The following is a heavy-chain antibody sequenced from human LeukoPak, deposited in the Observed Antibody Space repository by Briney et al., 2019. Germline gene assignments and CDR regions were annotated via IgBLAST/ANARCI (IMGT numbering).Heavy chain of an antibody. CDR3: AKAGDYDILAGYPH. V-gene: IGHV3-23*01. CDR2: ISGSGGST. D-gene: IGHD3-9*01. J-gene: IGHJ4*02. Sequence: SCKASGGTFSSYAMSWVRQAPGKGLEWVSAISGSGGSTYYADSVKGRFTISRDNSKNTLYLQMNSLRAEDTAVYYCAKAGDYDILAGYPHWGQGTLFTVSS. CDR1: GGTFSSYA.